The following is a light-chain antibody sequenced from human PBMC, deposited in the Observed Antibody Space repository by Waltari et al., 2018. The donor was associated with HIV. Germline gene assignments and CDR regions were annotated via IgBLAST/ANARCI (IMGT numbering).Light chain of an antibody. CDR1: SLRITD. V-gene: IGLV3-9*01. Sequence: SYDLPQPPSVSVALVPTATLTCGGASLRITDLYCSQKKPGQAPVLVIYRDDNRPSGIPERFSGANSGNTATLTIRGAQAGDEAEYYCQVWDRSSFVFGPGTKVTVL. CDR2: RDD. J-gene: IGLJ1*01. CDR3: QVWDRSSFV.